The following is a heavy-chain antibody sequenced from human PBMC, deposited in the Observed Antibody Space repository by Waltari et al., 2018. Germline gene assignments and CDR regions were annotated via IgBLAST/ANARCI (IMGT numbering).Heavy chain of an antibody. CDR3: AMASIAARTDAFDI. CDR2: MTPNSGNT. D-gene: IGHD6-6*01. Sequence: QVQLVQSGAEVQKPGASVKVSCKASGYTFTSYDINWRRQATGQGREWMGWMTPNSGNTVYAQKFQGRVTITRNTSISTAYMELSSLRSEDTAVYYCAMASIAARTDAFDIWGQGTMVTVSS. J-gene: IGHJ3*02. V-gene: IGHV1-8*03. CDR1: GYTFTSYD.